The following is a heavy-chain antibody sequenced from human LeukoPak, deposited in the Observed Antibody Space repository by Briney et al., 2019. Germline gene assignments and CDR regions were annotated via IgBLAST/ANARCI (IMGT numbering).Heavy chain of an antibody. CDR1: GYSISSGYY. CDR3: ARAKPSIAAAGTIGY. V-gene: IGHV4-38-2*02. Sequence: PSGTLSLTCTVSGYSISSGYYWGWIRQPPGKGLEWIGSIYHSGSTYYNPSLKSRVTISVDTSKNQFSLKLSSVTAADTAVYYCARAKPSIAAAGTIGYWGQGTLVTVSS. CDR2: IYHSGST. J-gene: IGHJ4*02. D-gene: IGHD6-13*01.